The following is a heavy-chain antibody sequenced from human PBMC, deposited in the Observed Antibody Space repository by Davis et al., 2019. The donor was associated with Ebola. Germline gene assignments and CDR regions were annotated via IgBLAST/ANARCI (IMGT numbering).Heavy chain of an antibody. Sequence: KVSCKGSGYGFTSYWIGWVRQMPGKGLEWMGIIYPGDSDTRYSPSFQGQVTISADKSISTAYLQWSSLKASDTAMYYCARQTTVTTDFDYWGQGTLVTVSS. V-gene: IGHV5-51*01. CDR1: GYGFTSYW. D-gene: IGHD4-17*01. CDR3: ARQTTVTTDFDY. J-gene: IGHJ4*02. CDR2: IYPGDSDT.